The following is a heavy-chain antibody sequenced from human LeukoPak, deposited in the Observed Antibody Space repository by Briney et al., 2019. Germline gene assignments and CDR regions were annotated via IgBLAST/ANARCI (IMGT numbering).Heavy chain of an antibody. V-gene: IGHV4-34*01. CDR2: INHSGST. Sequence: KPSETLSLTCAVYSGSFSGYYWSWIRQPPGKGLEWIGEINHSGSTDYNPSLRSRVTISLDTSKNQLSLKLSSVSAADTAVYYCARGKIVVVIPDAFDIWGQGTVVTVSS. CDR3: ARGKIVVVIPDAFDI. CDR1: SGSFSGYY. J-gene: IGHJ3*02. D-gene: IGHD3-22*01.